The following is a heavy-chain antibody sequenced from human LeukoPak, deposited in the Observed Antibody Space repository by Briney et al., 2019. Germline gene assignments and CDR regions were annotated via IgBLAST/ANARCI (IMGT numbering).Heavy chain of an antibody. CDR2: INSGGSRT. D-gene: IGHD3-22*01. J-gene: IGHJ4*02. Sequence: GGSLRLSCAASGFTFSTYWMNWVRQAPGKGLVWVSRINSGGSRTSYADSVKGRFTIPRDNAQNTLHLQMNSLRAEDTALYFCARAYYYDSSGYPAGDDYWGQGTLVTVSS. CDR1: GFTFSTYW. CDR3: ARAYYYDSSGYPAGDDY. V-gene: IGHV3-74*01.